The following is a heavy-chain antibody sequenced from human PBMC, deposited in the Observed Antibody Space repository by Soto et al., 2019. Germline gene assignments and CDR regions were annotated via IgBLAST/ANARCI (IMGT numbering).Heavy chain of an antibody. V-gene: IGHV4-39*01. CDR1: GDSIISSHFY. CDR2: IFYLGSS. CDR3: ARHSLALRKNNWFDP. Sequence: SETLSLTCTVSGDSIISSHFYWGWVRQPPGKGLEWIGSIFYLGSSYYNPSLKSRVTMSVDTSKNQFSLRLRSVTAADTALYFCARHSLALRKNNWFDPWGQGIMVTVSS. J-gene: IGHJ5*02. D-gene: IGHD3-3*02.